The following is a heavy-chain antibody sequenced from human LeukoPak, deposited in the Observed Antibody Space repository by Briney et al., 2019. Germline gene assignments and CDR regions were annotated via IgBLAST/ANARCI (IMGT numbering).Heavy chain of an antibody. Sequence: GASVKVSCKASGGTFISYAISWVRQAPGQGLEWMGGIIPIFGTANYAQKFQGRVTITADESTSTAYMELSSLRPEDTAVYYCARDRGGQMATIGRNAFDIWGQGTMVTVSS. V-gene: IGHV1-69*13. CDR2: IIPIFGTA. D-gene: IGHD5-24*01. CDR3: ARDRGGQMATIGRNAFDI. CDR1: GGTFISYA. J-gene: IGHJ3*02.